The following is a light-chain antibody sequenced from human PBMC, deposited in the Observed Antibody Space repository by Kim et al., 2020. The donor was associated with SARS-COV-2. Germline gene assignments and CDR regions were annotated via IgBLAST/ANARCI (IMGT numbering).Light chain of an antibody. Sequence: GQGVTISWSGDSSNIGTNYGYWYQQLPGTAPKLLIHRNNQRPSGVPDRFSGSKSGTSASLAISGLRSDDEADYHCSSWDDSLSGRVFGGGTQLTVL. CDR2: RNN. J-gene: IGLJ3*02. V-gene: IGLV1-47*01. CDR3: SSWDDSLSGRV. CDR1: SSNIGTNY.